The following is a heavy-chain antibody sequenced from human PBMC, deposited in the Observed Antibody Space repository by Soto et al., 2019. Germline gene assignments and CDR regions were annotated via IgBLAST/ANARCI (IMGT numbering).Heavy chain of an antibody. D-gene: IGHD3-10*01. CDR2: ISGSGGST. CDR1: GFTFSSYA. V-gene: IGHV3-23*01. J-gene: IGHJ6*03. Sequence: GGSLRLSCAASGFTFSSYAMSWVRQAPGKGLEWVSAISGSGGSTYYADSVKGRFTISRDNSKNTLYLQMNSLRAEDTAVYYCAKDLEGSGSLHPNNYYYYMDVWGKGTTVTVSS. CDR3: AKDLEGSGSLHPNNYYYYMDV.